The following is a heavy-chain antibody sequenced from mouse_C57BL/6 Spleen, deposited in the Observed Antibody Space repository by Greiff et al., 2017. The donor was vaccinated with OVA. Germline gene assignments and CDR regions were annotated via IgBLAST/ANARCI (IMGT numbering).Heavy chain of an antibody. CDR1: GYTFTDYY. D-gene: IGHD2-5*01. Sequence: VQLQQSGPELVKPGASVKISCKASGYTFTDYYMNWVKQSHGKSLEWIGDINPNNGGTSYNQKFKGKATLTVDKSSSTAYMELRSLTSEDSAVYYCARSDYSNPLAMDYWGQGTSVTVSS. CDR3: ARSDYSNPLAMDY. V-gene: IGHV1-26*01. CDR2: INPNNGGT. J-gene: IGHJ4*01.